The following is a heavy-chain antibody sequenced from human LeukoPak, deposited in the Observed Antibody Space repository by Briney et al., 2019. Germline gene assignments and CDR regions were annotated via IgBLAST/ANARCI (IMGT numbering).Heavy chain of an antibody. CDR1: GGSISSHY. D-gene: IGHD1-26*01. J-gene: IGHJ5*02. Sequence: SETLSLTCSVSGGSISSHYWSWIRQPPGKGLEWIGYIYYSGSTNYNPSLKSRVTISVDTSKNQFSLKLSSVTAADTAGYYCARDGRRGVGATKAPNWFDPWGQGTLVTVSS. V-gene: IGHV4-59*11. CDR3: ARDGRRGVGATKAPNWFDP. CDR2: IYYSGST.